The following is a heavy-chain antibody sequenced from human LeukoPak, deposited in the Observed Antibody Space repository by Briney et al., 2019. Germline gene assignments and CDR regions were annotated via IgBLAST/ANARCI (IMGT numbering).Heavy chain of an antibody. CDR3: ASTPIGLKWLLPIYYYYGMDV. V-gene: IGHV3-23*01. Sequence: PGGSLRLSCVVSGFPFSSYAMSWVRQAPGKGLEWVSGISGSGDDTYYAASVKGRFIVSRDTSKNTLYLQMNSLRAEDTAVYYCASTPIGLKWLLPIYYYYGMDVWGQGTTVTVSS. CDR2: ISGSGDDT. D-gene: IGHD3-22*01. J-gene: IGHJ6*02. CDR1: GFPFSSYA.